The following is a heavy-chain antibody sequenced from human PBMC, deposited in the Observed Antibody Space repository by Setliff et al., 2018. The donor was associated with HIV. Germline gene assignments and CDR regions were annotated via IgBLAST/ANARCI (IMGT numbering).Heavy chain of an antibody. CDR2: INPNTGDT. Sequence: ASVKVSCKASGYTFTGYFIHWVRQAPGQGLEWMGRINPNTGDTNYAQKFQGRVTMTRDTSTSTVYMELSSLRSEDTAVYYCARDPAPSSSASYFQHWGQGTQVTVSS. V-gene: IGHV1-2*06. J-gene: IGHJ1*01. D-gene: IGHD6-6*01. CDR3: ARDPAPSSSASYFQH. CDR1: GYTFTGYF.